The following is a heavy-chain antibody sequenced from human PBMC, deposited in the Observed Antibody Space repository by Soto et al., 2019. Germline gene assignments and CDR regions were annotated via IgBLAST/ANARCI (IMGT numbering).Heavy chain of an antibody. J-gene: IGHJ3*02. CDR1: GYTFTSYA. D-gene: IGHD1-1*01. CDR2: INAGNGNT. CDR3: AREEVHNWNDGIGAFDI. Sequence: ASVKVSCKASGYTFTSYAMHWVRQAPGQRLEWMGWINAGNGNTKYSQKFQGRVTITRDTSASTAYMELSSLRSEDTAVYYCAREEVHNWNDGIGAFDIWGQGTMVTVSS. V-gene: IGHV1-3*01.